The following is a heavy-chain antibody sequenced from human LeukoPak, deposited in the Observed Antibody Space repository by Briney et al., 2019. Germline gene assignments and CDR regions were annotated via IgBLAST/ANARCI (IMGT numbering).Heavy chain of an antibody. D-gene: IGHD6-19*01. V-gene: IGHV3-20*04. J-gene: IGHJ4*02. CDR3: AREGGSGWGFDY. CDR2: INWNGGST. CDR1: GFTFDDYG. Sequence: GGSLRLSCAASGFTFDDYGLSWVRQAPGKGLEWVSGINWNGGSTGYADSVKGRFTISRDNAKKSLYLQMHSLRAEDTALYYCAREGGSGWGFDYWGQGTLVTVSS.